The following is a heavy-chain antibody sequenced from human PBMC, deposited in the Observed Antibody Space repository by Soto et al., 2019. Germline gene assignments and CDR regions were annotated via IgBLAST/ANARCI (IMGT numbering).Heavy chain of an antibody. J-gene: IGHJ4*02. CDR1: GFTFSSYW. V-gene: IGHV3-7*01. Sequence: GGSLRLSCAASGFTFSSYWMSWVRQAPGKGLEWVANIKQDGSEKYYVDSVKGRFTISRDNAKNSLYLQMNSLRAEDTAVYYCARDLGYGSGSYYNSYFDYWGQGTLVTVSS. CDR2: IKQDGSEK. CDR3: ARDLGYGSGSYYNSYFDY. D-gene: IGHD3-10*01.